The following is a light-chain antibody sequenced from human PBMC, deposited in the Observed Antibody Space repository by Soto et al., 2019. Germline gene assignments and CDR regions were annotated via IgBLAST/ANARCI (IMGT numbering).Light chain of an antibody. CDR2: GAS. CDR3: QQYNDWLT. J-gene: IGKJ4*01. Sequence: EVVMTQSPATLSVSPGERATLSCRASQSVSTDLAWYQQTPGQAPRLLIYGASTRATGIPARCSGSGSGTEFTLTISNLKSEDLAVYYCQQYNDWLTFGGGTKVEIE. V-gene: IGKV3-15*01. CDR1: QSVSTD.